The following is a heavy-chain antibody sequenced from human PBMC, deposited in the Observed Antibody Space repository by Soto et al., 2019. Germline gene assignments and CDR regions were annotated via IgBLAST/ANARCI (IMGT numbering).Heavy chain of an antibody. D-gene: IGHD3-10*01. CDR2: MNPNSGNT. V-gene: IGHV1-8*01. Sequence: ASVKVSCKASGYTFTSYDINWVRQATGQGLEWMGWMNPNSGNTGYAQKYKGRVTITRNTSISTAYMELSSLRSEDTAIYYSARGVLPSTQYYYYYYMDVWGKGTTVTVSS. CDR3: ARGVLPSTQYYYYYYMDV. CDR1: GYTFTSYD. J-gene: IGHJ6*03.